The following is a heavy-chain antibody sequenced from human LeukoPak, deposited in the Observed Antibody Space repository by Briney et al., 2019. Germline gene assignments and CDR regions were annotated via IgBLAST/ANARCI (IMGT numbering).Heavy chain of an antibody. Sequence: PSETLSLTCAVYGGSFSGYYWSWIRQPPGKGLEWIGEMNHSGSTRYNPSLKSRVTISVDTPKNQFSLKLSSVTAADTAMYYCARFSSTVTTFDYWGQGTLVTVSS. J-gene: IGHJ4*02. CDR3: ARFSSTVTTFDY. V-gene: IGHV4-34*01. CDR2: MNHSGST. CDR1: GGSFSGYY. D-gene: IGHD4-17*01.